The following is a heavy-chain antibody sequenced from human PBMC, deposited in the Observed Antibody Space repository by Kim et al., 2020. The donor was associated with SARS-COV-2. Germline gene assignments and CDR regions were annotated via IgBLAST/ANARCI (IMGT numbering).Heavy chain of an antibody. J-gene: IGHJ3*02. CDR3: ARYGMGTTVTDGAFDI. Sequence: SLKSRVTISVDPSKNPFSLKLSSVTAAATAVYYCARYGMGTTVTDGAFDIWGQGTMVTVSS. V-gene: IGHV4-34*01. D-gene: IGHD4-17*01.